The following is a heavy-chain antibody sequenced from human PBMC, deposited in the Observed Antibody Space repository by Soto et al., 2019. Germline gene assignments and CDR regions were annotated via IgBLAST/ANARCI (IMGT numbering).Heavy chain of an antibody. J-gene: IGHJ4*02. Sequence: SLRLSCAASGFTFSSYAMHWVRQAPGKGLEWVAVISYDGSNKYYADSVKGRFTISRDNSKNTLYLQMNSLRAEDTAVYYCAREYYYDSSGYCDYWGQGTLVTVSS. CDR3: AREYYYDSSGYCDY. CDR1: GFTFSSYA. CDR2: ISYDGSNK. V-gene: IGHV3-30-3*01. D-gene: IGHD3-22*01.